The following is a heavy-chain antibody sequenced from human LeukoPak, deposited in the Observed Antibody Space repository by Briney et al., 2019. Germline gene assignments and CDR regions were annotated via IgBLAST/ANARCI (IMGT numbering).Heavy chain of an antibody. V-gene: IGHV3-21*01. J-gene: IGHJ2*01. CDR3: ARALYRQHIVVVNAKNYWYFDL. D-gene: IGHD2-21*01. Sequence: PGGSLRLSCAAPGITFSNYNMNWVRQAPGKGLEWISSITSSSSYTFYADSVKGRFTISRDNAKNSLYLQMNSLRAEDTAVYHCARALYRQHIVVVNAKNYWYFDLWGRGTLVTVSS. CDR2: ITSSSSYT. CDR1: GITFSNYN.